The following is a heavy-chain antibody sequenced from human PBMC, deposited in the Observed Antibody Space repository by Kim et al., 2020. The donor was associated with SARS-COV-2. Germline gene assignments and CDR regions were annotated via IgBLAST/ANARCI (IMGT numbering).Heavy chain of an antibody. D-gene: IGHD3-10*01. V-gene: IGHV1-69*13. CDR2: IIPIFGTA. CDR1: GGTFSSYA. J-gene: IGHJ4*02. Sequence: SVKVSCKASGGTFSSYAISWVRQAPGQGLEWMGGIIPIFGTANYAQKFQGRVTITADESTSTAYMELSSLRSEDTAVYYCARGSGDYYGSGLAVGSGYFDYWGQGTLVTVSS. CDR3: ARGSGDYYGSGLAVGSGYFDY.